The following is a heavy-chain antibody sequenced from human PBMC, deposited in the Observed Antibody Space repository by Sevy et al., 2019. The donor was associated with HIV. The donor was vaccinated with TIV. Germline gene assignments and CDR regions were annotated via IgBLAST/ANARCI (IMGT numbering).Heavy chain of an antibody. CDR1: GGSVSSGDYF. D-gene: IGHD1-26*01. Sequence: SETLSLTCSVSGGSVSSGDYFWHWIRQSPGKSLDWIGYVSDSGSTNYNPSLGSRATLSVDTSKNQFSLKLTSVTAADTAVYYCARGRRSSSSEYSAFYYWGQGILVTVSS. V-gene: IGHV4-61*08. CDR3: ARGRRSSSSEYSAFYY. CDR2: VSDSGST. J-gene: IGHJ4*02.